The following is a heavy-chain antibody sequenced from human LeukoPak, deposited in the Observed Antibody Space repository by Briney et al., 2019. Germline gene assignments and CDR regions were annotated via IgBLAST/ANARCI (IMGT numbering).Heavy chain of an antibody. CDR2: IRYDGSNK. J-gene: IGHJ4*02. V-gene: IGHV3-30*02. Sequence: AGGSLRLSCAASGFTFSSYGMHWVRQAPGKGLEWVAFIRYDGSNKYYADSVKGRFTISRDNSKDTLYLQMNSLRAEDTAVYYCAKDRGNYYDSSGYDYWGQGTLVTVSS. CDR1: GFTFSSYG. CDR3: AKDRGNYYDSSGYDY. D-gene: IGHD3-22*01.